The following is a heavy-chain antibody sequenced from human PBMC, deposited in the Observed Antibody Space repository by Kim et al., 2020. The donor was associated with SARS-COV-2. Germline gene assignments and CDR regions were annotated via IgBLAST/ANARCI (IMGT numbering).Heavy chain of an antibody. J-gene: IGHJ3*01. CDR2: ILRNGGKT. CDR3: LKDFYAGWATDFHYFDV. CDR1: GFTFSSFP. D-gene: IGHD3-3*01. Sequence: GGSLRLSCSASGFTFSSFPMHWVRQGPGKGLELVSYILRNGGKTYYADSVKGRFTISRDNSKNTLYLQMSSLRAEDTAVYYCLKDFYAGWATDFHYFDV. V-gene: IGHV3-64D*06.